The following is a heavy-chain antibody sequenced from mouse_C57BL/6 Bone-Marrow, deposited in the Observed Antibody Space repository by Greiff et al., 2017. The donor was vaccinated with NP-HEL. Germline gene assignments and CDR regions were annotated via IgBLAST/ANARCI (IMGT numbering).Heavy chain of an antibody. J-gene: IGHJ4*01. CDR2: INPYNGGT. V-gene: IGHV1-19*01. D-gene: IGHD6-1*01. Sequence: VQLQQSGPVLVKPGASVKMSCKASGYTFTDYYMNWVKQSHGKSLEWIGVINPYNGGTSYNQKFKGKATLTVDKSSSTAYMELNSLTSEDSAVYYCARYQQRMDYWGQGTSVTVSS. CDR1: GYTFTDYY. CDR3: ARYQQRMDY.